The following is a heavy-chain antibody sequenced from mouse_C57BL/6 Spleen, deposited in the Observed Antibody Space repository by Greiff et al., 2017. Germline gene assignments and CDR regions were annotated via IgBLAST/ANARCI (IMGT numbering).Heavy chain of an antibody. Sequence: QVQLQQSGAELARPGASVKMSCKASGYTFTSYTMHWVKQRPGQGLEWIGYINPSSGYTKYNQKFTDKATLNADKSSSTAYMQLSSLTSEDSAVYYCARGGYVDAMDYWGQGTSVTVSS. J-gene: IGHJ4*01. CDR1: GYTFTSYT. CDR3: ARGGYVDAMDY. D-gene: IGHD3-1*01. CDR2: INPSSGYT. V-gene: IGHV1-4*01.